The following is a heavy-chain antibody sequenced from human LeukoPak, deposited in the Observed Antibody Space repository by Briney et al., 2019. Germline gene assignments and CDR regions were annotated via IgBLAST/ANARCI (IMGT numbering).Heavy chain of an antibody. J-gene: IGHJ4*02. Sequence: ASVKVSCKTSGYTFTSYYIHWVRQAPGQGLEWMRIIYPGGGSTDYAQKFQGRVTMTRDTSTSTVYMELSSLRSEDTAVYYCIVVVVAATQGAGYWGQGTLVTVSS. CDR2: IYPGGGST. V-gene: IGHV1-46*01. D-gene: IGHD2-15*01. CDR1: GYTFTSYY. CDR3: IVVVVAATQGAGY.